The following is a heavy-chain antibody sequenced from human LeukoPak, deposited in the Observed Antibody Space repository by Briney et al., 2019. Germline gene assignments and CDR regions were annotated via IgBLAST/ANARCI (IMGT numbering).Heavy chain of an antibody. CDR1: GFTVSSYW. CDR3: TRALGSSTTNRYMDV. D-gene: IGHD2-2*01. V-gene: IGHV3-74*01. CDR2: INSDGTGT. J-gene: IGHJ6*03. Sequence: GGSLRLSCAASGFTVSSYWMHWVRQAPGKGLVWVSRINSDGTGTNYADSVKGRFTISRDNAKHTLYLQMNSLRAEDTAVYYCTRALGSSTTNRYMDVWGKGTTVTVSS.